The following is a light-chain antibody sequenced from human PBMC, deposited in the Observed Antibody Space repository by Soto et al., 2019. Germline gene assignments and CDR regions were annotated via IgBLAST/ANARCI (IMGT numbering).Light chain of an antibody. CDR1: SRNSRYI. Sequence: QAVVTQSSYASASLGSSVKLTCTLSSRNSRYIIAWHQQQPGKAPRYLMKLEGSGSYNKGSGVPDRFSGSSPGADRYLTISNLQFEDEDDYYCENWDSNIHWVFGGGTKVTVL. CDR2: LEGSGSY. J-gene: IGLJ3*02. V-gene: IGLV4-60*02. CDR3: ENWDSNIHWV.